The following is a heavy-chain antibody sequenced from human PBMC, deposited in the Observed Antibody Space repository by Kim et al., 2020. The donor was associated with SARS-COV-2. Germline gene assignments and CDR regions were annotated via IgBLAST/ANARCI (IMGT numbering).Heavy chain of an antibody. CDR1: GGSISSGGYY. CDR2: IYYSGST. D-gene: IGHD4-17*01. V-gene: IGHV4-31*03. Sequence: SETLSLTCTVSGGSISSGGYYWSWIRQHPGKGLEWIGYIYYSGSTYYNPSLKSRVTISVDTSKNQFSLKLSSVTAADTAVYYCARDRDLDYGDYYGMDVWGQGTTVTVSS. J-gene: IGHJ6*02. CDR3: ARDRDLDYGDYYGMDV.